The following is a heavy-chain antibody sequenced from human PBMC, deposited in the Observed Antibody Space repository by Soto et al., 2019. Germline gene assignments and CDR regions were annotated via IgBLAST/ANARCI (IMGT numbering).Heavy chain of an antibody. J-gene: IGHJ6*02. Sequence: ASVKVSCKASGYTFTGYYMHWVRQAPGQGLEWMGWINPNSGGTNYAQKFRGWVTMTRDTSISTAYMELSRLRSDDTAVYYCARGDTSMVKYYYYYRMDVWG. CDR3: ARGDTSMVKYYYYYRMDV. CDR2: INPNSGGT. V-gene: IGHV1-2*04. D-gene: IGHD5-18*01. CDR1: GYTFTGYY.